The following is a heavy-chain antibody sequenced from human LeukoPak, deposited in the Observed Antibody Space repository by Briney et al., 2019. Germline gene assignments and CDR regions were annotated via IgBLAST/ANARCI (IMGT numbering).Heavy chain of an antibody. CDR2: IFYSGST. V-gene: IGHV4-59*12. Sequence: SETLSLTCIVSGGSISSYYWNWVRQPPGKGLEWIGSIFYSGSTNYNPSLRSRVTISVDTSKNHFSLKLGSLTAADTAVYYCARSNGPYYFDYWGQGTLVTVSS. J-gene: IGHJ4*02. CDR3: ARSNGPYYFDY. D-gene: IGHD4/OR15-4a*01. CDR1: GGSISSYY.